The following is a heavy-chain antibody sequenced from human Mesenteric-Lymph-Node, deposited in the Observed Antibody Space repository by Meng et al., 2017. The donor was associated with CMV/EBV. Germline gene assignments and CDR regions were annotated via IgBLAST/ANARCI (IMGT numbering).Heavy chain of an antibody. CDR3: ARDRVRIQLWSTPYYYGMDV. J-gene: IGHJ6*02. CDR1: GGSISSGDYY. CDR2: IYYSGST. Sequence: SETLSLTCTVSGGSISSGDYYWSWIRQPPGKGLEWIGYIYYSGSTYYNPSLKSRVTISVDTSKNQFSLKLSSVTAADTAVYYCARDRVRIQLWSTPYYYGMDVWGQGTTVTVSS. V-gene: IGHV4-30-4*08. D-gene: IGHD5-18*01.